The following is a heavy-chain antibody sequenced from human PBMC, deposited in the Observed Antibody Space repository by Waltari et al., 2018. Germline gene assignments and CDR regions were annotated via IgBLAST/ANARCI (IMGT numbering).Heavy chain of an antibody. J-gene: IGHJ3*02. CDR3: ARKGVSSPAFDI. Sequence: QVQLVQSGAEVKKPGASVKVSCKASGYTFTGYYMHWVRQAPGQGLEWMGRINPNSGGTNHAQKFQGRVTMTRDTSISTAYMELSRLRSDDTAVYYCARKGVSSPAFDIWGQGTMVTVSS. V-gene: IGHV1-2*06. D-gene: IGHD3-3*01. CDR1: GYTFTGYY. CDR2: INPNSGGT.